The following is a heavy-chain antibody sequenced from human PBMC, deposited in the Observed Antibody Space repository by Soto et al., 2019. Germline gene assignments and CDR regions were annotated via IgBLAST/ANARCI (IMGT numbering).Heavy chain of an antibody. V-gene: IGHV3-33*01. J-gene: IGHJ6*02. Sequence: ESGGGVVQPGRSLRLSCAASGFTFSSYGMHWVRQAPGKGLEWVAVIWYDGSNKYYADSVKGRFTISRDYSKNTLYLQMNSLRAEDTAVYYCARDDRTEQTRYYYYGMDVWGQGTTVTVSS. CDR2: IWYDGSNK. D-gene: IGHD2-8*02. CDR1: GFTFSSYG. CDR3: ARDDRTEQTRYYYYGMDV.